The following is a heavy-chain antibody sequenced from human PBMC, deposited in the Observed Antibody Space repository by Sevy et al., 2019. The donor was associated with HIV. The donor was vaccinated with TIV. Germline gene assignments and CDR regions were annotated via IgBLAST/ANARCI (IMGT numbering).Heavy chain of an antibody. J-gene: IGHJ5*02. V-gene: IGHV3-23*01. D-gene: IGHD2-2*01. CDR3: AKDRESLYAYAS. CDR2: ISGSGGST. CDR1: GFTFSSYA. Sequence: GGSLRLSCAASGFTFSSYAMSWVRQAPGKGLEWVSAISGSGGSTYYADSVKGRFTISRDNSKNTLYLQMNSLRAEDTDVYYCAKDRESLYAYASWGQGTLVTVSS.